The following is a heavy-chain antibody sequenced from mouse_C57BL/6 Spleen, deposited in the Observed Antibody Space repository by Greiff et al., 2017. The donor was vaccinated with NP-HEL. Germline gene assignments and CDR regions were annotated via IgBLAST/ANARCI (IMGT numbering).Heavy chain of an antibody. J-gene: IGHJ2*01. D-gene: IGHD2-10*01. CDR2: INPYNGDT. CDR3: AREESYYPYYFDY. V-gene: IGHV1-20*01. CDR1: GYSFTGYF. Sequence: EVQLKESGPELVKPGDSVKISCKASGYSFTGYFMNWVMQSHGKSLEWIGRINPYNGDTFYNQKFKGKATLTVDKSSSTAHMELRSLTSEDSAVYYCAREESYYPYYFDYWGQGTTLTVSS.